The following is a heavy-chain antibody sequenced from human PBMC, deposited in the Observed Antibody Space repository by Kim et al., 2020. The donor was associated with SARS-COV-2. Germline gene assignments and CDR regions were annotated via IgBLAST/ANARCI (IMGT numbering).Heavy chain of an antibody. V-gene: IGHV3-23*01. Sequence: GGSLRLSCAASGFTFSSYAMSWVRQAPGKGLEWVSAISGSGGSTYYADSVKGRFTISRDNSKNTLYLQMNSLRAEDTAVYYCAKVLRGSYHTKGFDYWGQGTLVTVSS. CDR1: GFTFSSYA. CDR2: ISGSGGST. CDR3: AKVLRGSYHTKGFDY. J-gene: IGHJ4*02. D-gene: IGHD1-26*01.